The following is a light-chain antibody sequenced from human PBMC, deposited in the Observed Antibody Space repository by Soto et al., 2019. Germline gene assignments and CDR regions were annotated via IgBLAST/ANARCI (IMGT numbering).Light chain of an antibody. CDR3: QQYKSDSGT. V-gene: IGKV1-5*01. Sequence: DIQMTQSPSTLSASVGDRVTITCRASQSISSWLAWYQQKPGKAPKLLIYDASSLESGVPSRFSGSGSGTEFTLTSSSLQPEDFATYYCQQYKSDSGTFGQGTKLEIK. CDR2: DAS. CDR1: QSISSW. J-gene: IGKJ2*01.